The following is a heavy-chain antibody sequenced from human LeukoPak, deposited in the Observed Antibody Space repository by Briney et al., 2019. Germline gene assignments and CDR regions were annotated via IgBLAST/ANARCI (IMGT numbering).Heavy chain of an antibody. CDR1: GDSVSSNSAA. J-gene: IGHJ4*02. D-gene: IGHD4-23*01. CDR2: TYYRSKWYN. Sequence: SQTLSLTCVLSGDSVSSNSAAWNWIRQSPSRGLEWLVRTYYRSKWYNDYAVSVKSRITINPDTSKNQFSLQLNSVTPEDTAVYFCAGGAGGNIDYWGQGTLVTVSS. CDR3: AGGAGGNIDY. V-gene: IGHV6-1*01.